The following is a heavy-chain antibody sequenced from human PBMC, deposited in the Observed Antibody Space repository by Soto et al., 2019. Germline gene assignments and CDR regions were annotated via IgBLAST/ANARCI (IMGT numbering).Heavy chain of an antibody. CDR1: GFTFSNAW. V-gene: IGHV3-15*01. D-gene: IGHD2-2*01. CDR2: IKSKTDGGTT. Sequence: GGSLRLSCAASGFTFSNAWMSWVRQAPGKGLEWVGRIKSKTDGGTTDYAAPVKGRFTISRDDSKNTLYLQMNSLKTEDTAVYYCTTDRDIVVVPAAVGGYDYYGGYFDYWGQGTLVTVSS. J-gene: IGHJ4*02. CDR3: TTDRDIVVVPAAVGGYDYYGGYFDY.